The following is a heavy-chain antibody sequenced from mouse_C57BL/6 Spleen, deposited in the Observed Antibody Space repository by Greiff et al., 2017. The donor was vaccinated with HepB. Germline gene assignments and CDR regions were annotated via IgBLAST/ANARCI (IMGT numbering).Heavy chain of an antibody. CDR2: IHPNSGST. J-gene: IGHJ4*01. CDR1: GYTFTSYW. D-gene: IGHD2-4*01. Sequence: QVQLQQPGAELVKPGASVKLSCKASGYTFTSYWMHWVKQRPGQGLEWIGMIHPNSGSTNYNEKFKSKATLTVDTSSSTAYMQLSSLTSEDSAVYDCARYYDDDGALYAMDYWGQGTSVTVSS. CDR3: ARYYDDDGALYAMDY. V-gene: IGHV1-64*01.